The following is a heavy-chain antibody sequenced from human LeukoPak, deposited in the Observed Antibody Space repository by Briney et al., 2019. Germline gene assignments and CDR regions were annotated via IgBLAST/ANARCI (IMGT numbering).Heavy chain of an antibody. Sequence: GWSLRLSCAASGFTFTSYWMHWVRQAPGKGLVWVSRVNSDGSSTTYADSVKGRFTISRDNAKNTLYLQMNSLRAEDTAVYYCARGRYYGMDVWGQGTTVTVSS. CDR2: VNSDGSST. J-gene: IGHJ6*02. V-gene: IGHV3-74*01. CDR1: GFTFTSYW. CDR3: ARGRYYGMDV.